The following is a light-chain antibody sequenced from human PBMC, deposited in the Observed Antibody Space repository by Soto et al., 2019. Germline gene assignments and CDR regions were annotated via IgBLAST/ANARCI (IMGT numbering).Light chain of an antibody. V-gene: IGKV3-20*01. CDR2: GAS. CDR3: QRYGSSPT. CDR1: QSVSSSY. J-gene: IGKJ3*01. Sequence: EIVLTQSPGTLSLSPGERATLSCRASQSVSSSYLAWYQQKPGQAPRLLIYGASSRATGIPDRFSGSGSGTDFTLTISRLEPEDFAVYYCQRYGSSPTFGPGTKGDIK.